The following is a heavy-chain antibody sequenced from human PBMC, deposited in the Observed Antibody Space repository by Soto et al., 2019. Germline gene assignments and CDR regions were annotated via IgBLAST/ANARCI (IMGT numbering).Heavy chain of an antibody. D-gene: IGHD3-10*01. J-gene: IGHJ6*02. CDR2: INAGNGNT. CDR1: GYTFTSYA. Sequence: GASVQVSCKASGYTFTSYAMHWVRQAPGQRLEWMGWINAGNGNTKYSQKFQGRVTITRDTSASTAYMELSSLRSEDTAVYYCAMVRGPSAYYYGMDVWGQGTTVTVS. CDR3: AMVRGPSAYYYGMDV. V-gene: IGHV1-3*01.